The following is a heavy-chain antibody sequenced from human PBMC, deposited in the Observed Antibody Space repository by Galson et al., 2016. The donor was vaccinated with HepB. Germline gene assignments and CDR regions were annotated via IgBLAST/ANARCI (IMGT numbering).Heavy chain of an antibody. D-gene: IGHD5-12*01. CDR3: ASETQDRATRKTE. Sequence: SLRLSCAASGFTFSSYWMHWVRQAPGKGLVWVSRINGDGRSTNYADSVKARITISRDNAKKTLYLPMNSLRAEDTAVYYCASETQDRATRKTEWGPGTLVTCSS. V-gene: IGHV3-74*01. CDR1: GFTFSSYW. J-gene: IGHJ4*02. CDR2: INGDGRST.